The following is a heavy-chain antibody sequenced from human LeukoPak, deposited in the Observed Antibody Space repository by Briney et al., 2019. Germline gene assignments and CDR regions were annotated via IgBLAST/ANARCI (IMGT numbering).Heavy chain of an antibody. V-gene: IGHV4-34*01. CDR3: ARGLKSLPAEGGS. Sequence: SETLSLTCAVYGGSYSGYYWSWIRQPPGKGLEWIGEINHSGSTNYNPSLKSRVTISVDTSKNQFSLKLSSVTAADTAVYYCARGLKSLPAEGGSWGQGTLVTVSS. CDR2: INHSGST. J-gene: IGHJ4*02. CDR1: GGSYSGYY. D-gene: IGHD1-1*01.